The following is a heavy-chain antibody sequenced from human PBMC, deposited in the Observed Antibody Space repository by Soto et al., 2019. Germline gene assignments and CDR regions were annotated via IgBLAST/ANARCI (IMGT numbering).Heavy chain of an antibody. CDR2: FDPEYGET. D-gene: IGHD6-6*01. J-gene: IGHJ6*02. Sequence: ASVKVSCKVSGYTLTELSMHWVRQAPGKGLEWMGGFDPEYGETIYAQKFQGRVTMTEDTSTDTAYMELSSLRSEDTAVYYCATSSSSSSRLDYYYGMDVWGQGTTVTVSS. V-gene: IGHV1-24*01. CDR3: ATSSSSSSRLDYYYGMDV. CDR1: GYTLTELS.